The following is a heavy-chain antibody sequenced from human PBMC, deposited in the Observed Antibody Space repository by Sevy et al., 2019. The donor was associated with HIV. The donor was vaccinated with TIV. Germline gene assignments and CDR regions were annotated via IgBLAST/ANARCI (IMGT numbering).Heavy chain of an antibody. D-gene: IGHD7-27*01. CDR1: GFTFSTYA. CDR3: ARDQLGSIDY. Sequence: GGSLRLSCAVSGFTFSTYAMHWVRQAPGKGLKCVAIVSSDGSEINYADSVKGRFTISRYNSRNTLYLQMNSLRTEDTALYYCARDQLGSIDYWGQGTLVTVSS. CDR2: VSSDGSEI. V-gene: IGHV3-30-3*01. J-gene: IGHJ4*02.